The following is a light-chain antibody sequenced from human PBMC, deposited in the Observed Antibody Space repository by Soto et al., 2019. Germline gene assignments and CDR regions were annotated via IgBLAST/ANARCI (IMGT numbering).Light chain of an antibody. V-gene: IGKV3-20*01. CDR1: QSVSSDY. Sequence: EIVLTQSPGTLSLSPGERATLSCRASQSVSSDYFAWYQQKRGQAPRLLIYAASSRATGIPDRFCGSGSGTDFTLTISRLEPEDFAVYYCQQYVRSPWTFGQGTKVEIK. J-gene: IGKJ1*01. CDR3: QQYVRSPWT. CDR2: AAS.